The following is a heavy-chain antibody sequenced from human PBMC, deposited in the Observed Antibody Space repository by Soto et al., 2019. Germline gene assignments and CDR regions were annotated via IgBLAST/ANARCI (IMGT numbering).Heavy chain of an antibody. CDR3: ARGPGRYYYDSSGYYYSAY. CDR2: ISAYNGNT. J-gene: IGHJ4*02. Sequence: ASVKVSCKASGYTFTSYGISWVRQAPGQGLEWMGWISAYNGNTNYAQKLQGRVTMTTDTSTSTAYMELRSLRSDDTAVYYCARGPGRYYYDSSGYYYSAYWGQGTLVTVSS. CDR1: GYTFTSYG. D-gene: IGHD3-22*01. V-gene: IGHV1-18*01.